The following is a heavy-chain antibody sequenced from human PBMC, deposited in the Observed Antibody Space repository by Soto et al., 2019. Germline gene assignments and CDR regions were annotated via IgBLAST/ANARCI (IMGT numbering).Heavy chain of an antibody. CDR3: ARHRGYYGSGSYYPDY. Sequence: SETLSFTCTVSGGSISSSSYYWGWIRQPPGKGLEWIGSIYYSGSTYYNPSLKSRVTISVDTSKNQFSLKLSSVTAADTAVYYCARHRGYYGSGSYYPDYWGQGTLVTVSS. D-gene: IGHD3-10*01. V-gene: IGHV4-39*01. CDR2: IYYSGST. J-gene: IGHJ4*02. CDR1: GGSISSSSYY.